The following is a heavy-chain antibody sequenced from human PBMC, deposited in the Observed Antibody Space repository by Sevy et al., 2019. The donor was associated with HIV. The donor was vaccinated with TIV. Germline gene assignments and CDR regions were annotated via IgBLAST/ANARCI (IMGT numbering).Heavy chain of an antibody. CDR1: VFTFSSYG. V-gene: IGHV3-30*18. Sequence: GGSLRLSCAASVFTFSSYGMHWVRQAPGKGLEWVAVISYDGSNKYYADSVKGRFTISRDNSKNTLYLQMNSLRAEDTAVYYCAKDQGLEYSSSSGGEVGMDVWGQGTTVTVSS. CDR2: ISYDGSNK. CDR3: AKDQGLEYSSSSGGEVGMDV. D-gene: IGHD6-6*01. J-gene: IGHJ6*02.